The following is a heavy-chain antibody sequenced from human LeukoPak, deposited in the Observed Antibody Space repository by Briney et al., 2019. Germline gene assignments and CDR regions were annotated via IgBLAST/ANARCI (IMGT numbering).Heavy chain of an antibody. CDR2: IYYSGST. D-gene: IGHD1-26*01. J-gene: IGHJ3*02. V-gene: IGHV4-59*01. CDR1: GGSISSYY. Sequence: SETLSLTCTVSGGSISSYYWSWIRQPPGKGLEWIGYIYYSGSTNYNPSLKSRVTISVDTSKNQFSLKLSSVTAADTAVYYCARASRYSGSYYAPGNAFDIWGQGTMVTVSS. CDR3: ARASRYSGSYYAPGNAFDI.